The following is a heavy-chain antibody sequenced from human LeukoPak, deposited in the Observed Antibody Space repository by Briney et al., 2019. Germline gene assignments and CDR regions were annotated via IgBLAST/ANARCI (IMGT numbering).Heavy chain of an antibody. CDR3: ARDGSGTDFSLDH. CDR1: GFNISDYY. D-gene: IGHD3-10*01. J-gene: IGHJ4*02. CDR2: ISNDGSNV. Sequence: GGSLRLSCAASGFNISDYYMSWVRQAPGKGLEWVGDISNDGSNVYYVDLVRGRFTISRDIGKNSLFLQMNSLKDEDTAVYYCARDGSGTDFSLDHWGQGTLVSVSS. V-gene: IGHV3-7*04.